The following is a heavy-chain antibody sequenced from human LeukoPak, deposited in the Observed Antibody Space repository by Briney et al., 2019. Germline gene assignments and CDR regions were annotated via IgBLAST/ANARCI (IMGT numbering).Heavy chain of an antibody. J-gene: IGHJ4*02. Sequence: GGTLRLSCAASGFTFSNHGMNWVRQAPGEGLEWVSGISPSGDITYYADSVKGRFTISRDNSKNTLYLEVISRTAEDTAVYYCAKDDAWLRFGEWSQGTLVTVSS. D-gene: IGHD3-10*01. CDR2: ISPSGDIT. CDR3: AKDDAWLRFGE. V-gene: IGHV3-23*01. CDR1: GFTFSNHG.